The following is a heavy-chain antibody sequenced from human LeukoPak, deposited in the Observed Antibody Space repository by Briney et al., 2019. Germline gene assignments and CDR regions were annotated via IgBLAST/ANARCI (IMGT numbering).Heavy chain of an antibody. V-gene: IGHV4-61*02. D-gene: IGHD2-15*01. CDR1: GGSISSGSYY. CDR3: ARGRRAATRKRPDKLLVPATMDV. Sequence: TLSLTCTVSGGSISSGSYYWSWIRQPAGKGLEWIGRIYTSGSTNYNPSLKSRVTISVDTSKNQFSLKLSSVTAADTAVYYCARGRRAATRKRPDKLLVPATMDVWGKGTTVTVSS. J-gene: IGHJ6*03. CDR2: IYTSGST.